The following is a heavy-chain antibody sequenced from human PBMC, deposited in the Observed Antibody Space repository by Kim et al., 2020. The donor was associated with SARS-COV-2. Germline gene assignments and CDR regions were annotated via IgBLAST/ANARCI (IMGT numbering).Heavy chain of an antibody. CDR3: AKGWDSGYDFWCGYYDYFES. V-gene: IGHV3-23*01. D-gene: IGHD3-3*01. J-gene: IGHJ4*02. Sequence: GGSLRLSCAASGFTFSSYAMSWVRQAPGKGLEWVAAISCSGSRTYYADSVKGRFTISRDNSKNTLYLQMNSLRAEDTAVYYCAKGWDSGYDFWCGYYDYFESWGQGTLVTVSS. CDR1: GFTFSSYA. CDR2: ISCSGSRT.